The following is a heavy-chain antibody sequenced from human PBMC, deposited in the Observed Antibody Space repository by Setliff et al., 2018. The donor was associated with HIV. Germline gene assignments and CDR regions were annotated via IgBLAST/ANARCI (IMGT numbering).Heavy chain of an antibody. CDR3: AREAEQGERSSSWYFDY. J-gene: IGHJ4*02. D-gene: IGHD6-6*01. V-gene: IGHV4-4*07. CDR1: GGSISTDY. Sequence: PSETLSLTCTVSGGSISTDYWTWVRQSAGKGLEWIGRIQTSEGTKYNPSLNSRVTVSIDTPKNQFSLDLTSVTAADTAVYYCAREAEQGERSSSWYFDYWGQGTLVTVSS. CDR2: IQTSEGT.